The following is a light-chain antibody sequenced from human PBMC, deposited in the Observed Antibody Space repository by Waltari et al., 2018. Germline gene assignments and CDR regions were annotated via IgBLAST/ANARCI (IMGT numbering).Light chain of an antibody. J-gene: IGLJ2*01. V-gene: IGLV2-14*03. CDR1: SSDIGYFKS. CDR2: GVT. Sequence: SALTQPASVSGSPGQSITISCTGTSSDIGYFKSISWNQQHPGEGPKLIIYGVTKRPSGVSNRFSGSKSGNTASLTISGLQADDEAEYFCSSYTDTNTLHVVFGGGTKLSVL. CDR3: SSYTDTNTLHVV.